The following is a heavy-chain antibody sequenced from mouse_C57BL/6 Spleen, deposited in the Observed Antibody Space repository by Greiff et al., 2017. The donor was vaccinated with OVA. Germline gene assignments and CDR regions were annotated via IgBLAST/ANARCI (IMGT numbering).Heavy chain of an antibody. CDR3: TRHYGRSAFDY. CDR1: GFNIKDAY. J-gene: IGHJ2*01. CDR2: IDPENGDT. D-gene: IGHD1-1*01. V-gene: IGHV14-4*01. Sequence: EVQLQQSGAELVRPGASVQLSCTAPGFNIKDAYMRWVKQRPEQRLEWIGWIDPENGDTEYASKFQGKATITADTSSNTPYLQLISLTSKDTAVYYCTRHYGRSAFDYWGQGTTLTVSS.